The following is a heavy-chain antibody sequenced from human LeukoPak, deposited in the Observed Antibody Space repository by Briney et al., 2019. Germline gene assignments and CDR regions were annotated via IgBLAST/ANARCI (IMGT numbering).Heavy chain of an antibody. D-gene: IGHD1-26*01. CDR3: ARLRGYSGTYYGYYYMDV. CDR1: GGSITNYH. J-gene: IGHJ6*03. V-gene: IGHV4-59*01. Sequence: PSETLSLTCTVSGGSITNYHWSWIRQPPGKGLESIGYIYYSGSPNYNPSLKSRVTISLDTSKNQFSLKLSSVTAADTAVYYCARLRGYSGTYYGYYYMDVWGKGTTVTVSS. CDR2: IYYSGSP.